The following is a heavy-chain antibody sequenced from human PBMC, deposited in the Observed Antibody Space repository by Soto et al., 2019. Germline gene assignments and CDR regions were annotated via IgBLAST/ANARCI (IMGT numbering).Heavy chain of an antibody. D-gene: IGHD2-2*01. Sequence: PSETLSLTCTVSGGSISSGGYYWSWIRQHPGKGLEWIGYIYYSGSTYYNPSLKSRVTISVDTSKNQFSLKLNSVTAADTAVYFCARLAVVVLVPAAMSVGGLFAFDIWGQGTMVTVSS. CDR3: ARLAVVVLVPAAMSVGGLFAFDI. V-gene: IGHV4-31*03. CDR1: GGSISSGGYY. J-gene: IGHJ3*02. CDR2: IYYSGST.